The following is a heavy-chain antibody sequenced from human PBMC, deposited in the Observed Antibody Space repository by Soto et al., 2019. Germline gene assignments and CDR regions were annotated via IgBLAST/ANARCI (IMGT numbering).Heavy chain of an antibody. CDR1: GFSFSNYG. D-gene: IGHD5-12*01. V-gene: IGHV3-30*18. CDR2: ISYDGSKK. CDR3: AKPDIAAGYYFYGMDV. J-gene: IGHJ6*02. Sequence: VGSLRLSCVASGFSFSNYGMHWVRQAPGKGLEWVALISYDGSKKYYADSVKGRFTVARDNSKNTLFLQVTSLREEDTAVYYCAKPDIAAGYYFYGMDVWGQGTTVTVSS.